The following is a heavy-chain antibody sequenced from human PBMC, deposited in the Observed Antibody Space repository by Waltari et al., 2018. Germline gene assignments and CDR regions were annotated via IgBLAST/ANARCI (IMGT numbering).Heavy chain of an antibody. Sequence: QVQLVQSGAEVKKPGASVKVSCKAFGYTFSGYYMYWVRQAPGQGLEWMGRSNPKTSDIDYSQKFQGRFTMTADTSINTVYMELRRLRSDDTAVYFCASPSFSSPTSAGYWGQGTLVTVSS. CDR2: SNPKTSDI. V-gene: IGHV1-2*06. D-gene: IGHD2-2*01. CDR3: ASPSFSSPTSAGY. CDR1: GYTFSGYY. J-gene: IGHJ4*02.